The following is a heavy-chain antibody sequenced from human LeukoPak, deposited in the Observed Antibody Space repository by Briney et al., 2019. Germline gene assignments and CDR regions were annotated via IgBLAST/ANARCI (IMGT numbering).Heavy chain of an antibody. Sequence: SQTLSLTCALSGDIVSSDSAAWNWIRQSPSRGLEWLGRTYYRSQLFIDYAVSVKTRITIKSDTSRNQFSLELNSVTPEDTGVYYCARGSGYYDTGSFSFVDNWGQGTLVTVSS. CDR3: ARGSGYYDTGSFSFVDN. CDR1: GDIVSSDSAA. V-gene: IGHV6-1*01. D-gene: IGHD3-22*01. J-gene: IGHJ4*02. CDR2: TYYRSQLFI.